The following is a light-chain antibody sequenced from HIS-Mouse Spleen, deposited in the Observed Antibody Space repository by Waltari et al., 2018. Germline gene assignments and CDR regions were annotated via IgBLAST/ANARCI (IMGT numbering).Light chain of an antibody. Sequence: QSALTQPRSVSVSPGPSVPISCTGTSSDVGGYNYLSWYQQHPGKAPKLMIYDVSTRPSGVPDRFSGSKSGNTASLTISGLQAEDEADYYCCSYAGSYTPWVFGGGTKLTVL. CDR2: DVS. CDR1: SSDVGGYNY. CDR3: CSYAGSYTPWV. V-gene: IGLV2-11*01. J-gene: IGLJ3*02.